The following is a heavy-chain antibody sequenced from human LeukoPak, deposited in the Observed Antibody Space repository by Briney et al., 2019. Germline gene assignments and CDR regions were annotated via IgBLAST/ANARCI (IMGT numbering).Heavy chain of an antibody. J-gene: IGHJ5*02. CDR3: ARGPEGNWFDP. CDR1: GGTFSSYT. V-gene: IGHV1-69*05. CDR2: IIPIFGTA. Sequence: ASVKVSCKASGGTFSSYTISWVRQAPGQGLEWMGRIIPIFGTANYAQKFQGRVTITTDESTSTAYMELSSLRSEDTAVYYCARGPEGNWFDPWGQGTLVTVSS.